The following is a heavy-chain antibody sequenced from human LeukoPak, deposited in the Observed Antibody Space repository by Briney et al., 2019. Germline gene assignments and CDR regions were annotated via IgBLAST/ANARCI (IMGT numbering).Heavy chain of an antibody. D-gene: IGHD5-12*01. CDR1: GYSISSGYY. CDR2: IYHSGST. CDR3: ARMTATGGGGYYFDY. J-gene: IGHJ4*02. Sequence: SETLSLTCTVSGYSISSGYYWGWIRQPPGKGLEWIGSIYHSGSTYYNPSLKSRVTISVDTSKNQFSLKLSSVTAADTAVYYCARMTATGGGGYYFDYWGQGTLVTVSS. V-gene: IGHV4-38-2*02.